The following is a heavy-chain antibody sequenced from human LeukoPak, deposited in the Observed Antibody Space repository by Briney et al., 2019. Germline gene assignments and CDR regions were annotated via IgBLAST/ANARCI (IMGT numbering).Heavy chain of an antibody. V-gene: IGHV4-39*07. Sequence: SETLSLTCSVSGDSIDSVSYYWGWIRQAPGKGPEWIASIDYSGRTFYNPSLRSRVTISVDTSNNDFSLNLTSVTAADTAVYYCARDISNYGRDVWGKGTTVTVSS. J-gene: IGHJ6*04. CDR2: IDYSGRT. D-gene: IGHD4-11*01. CDR3: ARDISNYGRDV. CDR1: GDSIDSVSYY.